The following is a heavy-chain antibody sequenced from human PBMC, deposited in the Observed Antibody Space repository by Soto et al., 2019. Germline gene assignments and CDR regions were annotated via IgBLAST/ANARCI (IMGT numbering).Heavy chain of an antibody. J-gene: IGHJ4*02. CDR1: GGSISSSNW. CDR3: ARPIGALSTTDFTY. V-gene: IGHV4-4*02. CDR2: IYHSGST. Sequence: SETLSLTCAVSGGSISSSNWWSWVRQSPGKGLEWIGEIYHSGSTNYNPSLKSRVTISADKSISTAYLQWSSLKASDTAMYYCARPIGALSTTDFTYWGQGTLVTSPQ. D-gene: IGHD3-22*01.